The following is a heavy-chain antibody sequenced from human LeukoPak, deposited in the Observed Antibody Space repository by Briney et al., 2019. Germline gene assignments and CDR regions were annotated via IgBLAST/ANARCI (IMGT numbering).Heavy chain of an antibody. V-gene: IGHV4-38-2*02. CDR1: GYSISSGYY. Sequence: SETLSLTCTVSGYSISSGYYWGWIRRPPGKGLEWIGSIYHSGSTYYNPSLKSRVTISVDTSKNQFSLKLSSVTAADTAVYYCATVAAAGRIDYWGQGTLVTVSS. CDR3: ATVAAAGRIDY. D-gene: IGHD6-13*01. CDR2: IYHSGST. J-gene: IGHJ4*02.